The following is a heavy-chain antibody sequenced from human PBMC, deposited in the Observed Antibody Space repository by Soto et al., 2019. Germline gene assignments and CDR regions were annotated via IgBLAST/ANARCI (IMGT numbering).Heavy chain of an antibody. CDR3: ARQGDSGYVNPSLFDY. V-gene: IGHV4-59*08. CDR2: IYYSGST. J-gene: IGHJ4*02. Sequence: SSETPSLTRTVSGGSLSSYYRGWVRQPPGKGLEWIGYIYYSGSTNYNPSLKSRVTISVDTSKNQFSLKLSSVTAADTAVYYCARQGDSGYVNPSLFDYWGQGTLVTVSS. D-gene: IGHD5-12*01. CDR1: GGSLSSYY.